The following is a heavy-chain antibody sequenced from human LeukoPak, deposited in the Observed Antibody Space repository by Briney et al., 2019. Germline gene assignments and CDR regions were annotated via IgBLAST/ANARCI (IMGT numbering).Heavy chain of an antibody. CDR1: GFTFSSYA. CDR3: AKGVGYGGYPYYYYYGMDV. V-gene: IGHV3-23*01. Sequence: GGSLRLSCAASGFTFSSYAMSWVRQAPGKGLEWVSAISGSGGSTYYADSVKGRFTISRDNSKNTLYLQVNSLRAEDTAVYYCAKGVGYGGYPYYYYYGMDVWGQGTTVTVSS. D-gene: IGHD5-12*01. J-gene: IGHJ6*02. CDR2: ISGSGGST.